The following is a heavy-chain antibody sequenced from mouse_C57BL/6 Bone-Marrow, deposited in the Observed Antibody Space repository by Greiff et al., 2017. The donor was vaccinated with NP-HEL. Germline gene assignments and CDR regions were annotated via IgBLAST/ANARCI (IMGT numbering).Heavy chain of an antibody. Sequence: VKLQESGAELVRPGASVTLSCKASGYTFTDYEMHWVKQTPVHGLEWIGAIDPETGGTAYNQKFKGKAILTADKSSSTAYMELRSLTSEDSAVYYCTRLYYGSSYYYYAMDYWGQGTSVTVSS. V-gene: IGHV1-15*01. D-gene: IGHD1-1*01. CDR3: TRLYYGSSYYYYAMDY. CDR2: IDPETGGT. CDR1: GYTFTDYE. J-gene: IGHJ4*01.